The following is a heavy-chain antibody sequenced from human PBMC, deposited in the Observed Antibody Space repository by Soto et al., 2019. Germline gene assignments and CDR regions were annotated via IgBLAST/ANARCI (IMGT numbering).Heavy chain of an antibody. D-gene: IGHD5-12*01. V-gene: IGHV1-2*02. J-gene: IGHJ4*02. CDR3: ARDRYSGYNSQFDY. CDR2: INPNTRGT. Sequence: ASVKVSCKASGYIFTGYYIHWVRQAPGQGLEWMGWINPNTRGTHSAQRFQGRVTMTRDTSISTAYMELSSLRSDDSAVYYCARDRYSGYNSQFDYWGQGTLVPVSS. CDR1: GYIFTGYY.